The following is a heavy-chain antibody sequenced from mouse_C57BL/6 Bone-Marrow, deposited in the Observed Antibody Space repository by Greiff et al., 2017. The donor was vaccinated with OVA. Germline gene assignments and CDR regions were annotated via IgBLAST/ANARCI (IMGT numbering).Heavy chain of an antibody. D-gene: IGHD2-2*01. V-gene: IGHV3-6*01. Sequence: EVKLVESGPGLVKPSQSLSLTCSVTGYSITSGYYWNWIRQFPGNKLEWMGYISYDGSNNYNPSLKNRISITRDTSKNQFFLKLNSVTTEDTATYYCARGIPYGYEQAYWGQGTLVTVSA. CDR1: GYSITSGYY. J-gene: IGHJ3*01. CDR3: ARGIPYGYEQAY. CDR2: ISYDGSN.